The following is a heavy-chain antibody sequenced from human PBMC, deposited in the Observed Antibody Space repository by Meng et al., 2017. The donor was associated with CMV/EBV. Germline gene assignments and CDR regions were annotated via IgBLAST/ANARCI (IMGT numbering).Heavy chain of an antibody. J-gene: IGHJ4*02. CDR2: IRYDGSNK. CDR1: GFTFSSYG. Sequence: GESLKISCAASGFTFSSYGMHWVRQAPGKGLEWVAFIRYDGSNKYYADSVKGRFTISRDNSKNTLYLQMNSLRAEDTAVYYCAKDLSCSSTSCYLYWGQGTLVTVSS. D-gene: IGHD2-2*01. CDR3: AKDLSCSSTSCYLY. V-gene: IGHV3-30*02.